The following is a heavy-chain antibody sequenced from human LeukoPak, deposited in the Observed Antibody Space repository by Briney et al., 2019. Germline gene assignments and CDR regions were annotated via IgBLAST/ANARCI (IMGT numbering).Heavy chain of an antibody. CDR2: IYHSGST. J-gene: IGHJ5*02. CDR3: ARELWFVNAPGSWFDP. V-gene: IGHV4-30-2*01. D-gene: IGHD3-10*01. CDR1: GGSISSGGYS. Sequence: SETLSLTCAVSGGSISSGGYSWSWIRQPPGKGLEWIGYIYHSGSTYYNPSLKSRVTIPVDTSKNQFSLELSSVTAADTAVYYCARELWFVNAPGSWFDPWGQGTLVTVSS.